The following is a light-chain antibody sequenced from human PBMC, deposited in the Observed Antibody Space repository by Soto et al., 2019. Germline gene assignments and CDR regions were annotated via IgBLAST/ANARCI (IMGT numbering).Light chain of an antibody. CDR3: QQGLT. J-gene: IGKJ4*01. CDR1: QSLSRH. V-gene: IGKV3-20*01. Sequence: EIVLTQSPGTLSLSPGERATLSCRASQSLSRHLAWYQQKPGQAPRILIYGAFSRATGVPDRFSGSGSGTDFTLTISRLEPEDFAVYSCQQGLTFGGGTKVEIK. CDR2: GAF.